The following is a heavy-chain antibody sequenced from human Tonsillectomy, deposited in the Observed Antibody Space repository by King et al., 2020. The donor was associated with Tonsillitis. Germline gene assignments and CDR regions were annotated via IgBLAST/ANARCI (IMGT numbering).Heavy chain of an antibody. CDR1: GFTFSSYG. Sequence: QVQLVESGGGVVQPGRSLRLSCAASGFTFSSYGMHWVRQAPGKGLEWVAVISYHGSNKYYADSVKGRFTISRDNSKNKLYLQMNSLRAEDTAVYYCSRGPDYDILTGPNYYYYGMDVWGQGTTVTVSS. CDR3: SRGPDYDILTGPNYYYYGMDV. J-gene: IGHJ6*02. V-gene: IGHV3-33*05. D-gene: IGHD3-9*01. CDR2: ISYHGSNK.